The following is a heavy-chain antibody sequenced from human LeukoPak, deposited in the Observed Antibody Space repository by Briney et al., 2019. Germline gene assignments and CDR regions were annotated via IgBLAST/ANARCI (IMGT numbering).Heavy chain of an antibody. J-gene: IGHJ5*02. CDR1: GGTFSSYA. V-gene: IGHV1-69*13. CDR2: IIPIFGTA. D-gene: IGHD5-18*01. Sequence: ASVKVSCKASGGTFSSYAISWVRQAPGQGLEWMGGIIPIFGTANYAQKFQGRVTITADESTSTAYIELSSLRSEDTAVYYCARDRGVYSYGYVSWFDPWGQGTLVTVSS. CDR3: ARDRGVYSYGYVSWFDP.